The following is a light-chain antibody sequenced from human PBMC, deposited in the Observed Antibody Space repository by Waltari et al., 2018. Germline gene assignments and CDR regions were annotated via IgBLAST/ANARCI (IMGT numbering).Light chain of an antibody. CDR2: EVN. CDR1: SSDVGGYKY. CDR3: SSYAGTNRV. J-gene: IGLJ2*01. V-gene: IGLV2-8*01. Sequence: QSALTQPPSASGSPGQSVTISCTGTSSDVGGYKYVSWYQQHPGKAPKLLIYEVNQRPSGVPDRFSGSKSGNTASLTVSGLQAEDEADYYCSSYAGTNRVFGGGTKLTVL.